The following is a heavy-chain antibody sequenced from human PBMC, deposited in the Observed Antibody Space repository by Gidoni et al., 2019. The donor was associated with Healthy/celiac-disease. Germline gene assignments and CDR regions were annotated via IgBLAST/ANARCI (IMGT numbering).Heavy chain of an antibody. J-gene: IGHJ4*02. Sequence: QVQLVQSGAEVMKPGASVKVSCKVSGYTLTELSIHWVQQAPGKGLEWMGGFDPEHGETLYAQKFRDRLSMTEETSTDTAYMELSSLRSQDTAVYYCATGYNWNDGTDYWGQGTLVTVSS. V-gene: IGHV1-24*01. CDR3: ATGYNWNDGTDY. CDR1: GYTLTELS. CDR2: FDPEHGET. D-gene: IGHD1-20*01.